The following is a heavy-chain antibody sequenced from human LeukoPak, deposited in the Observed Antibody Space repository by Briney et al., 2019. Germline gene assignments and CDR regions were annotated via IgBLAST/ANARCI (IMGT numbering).Heavy chain of an antibody. J-gene: IGHJ4*02. Sequence: SFSDYYMSWVRQPPGKGLEWIGSIYYSGSTYYNPSLKSRVTISVDTSKNQFSLKLSSVTAADTAVYYCARRRGYSSSWYDYWGQGTLVTVSS. D-gene: IGHD6-13*01. V-gene: IGHV4-39*01. CDR3: ARRRGYSSSWYDY. CDR2: IYYSGST. CDR1: SFSDYY.